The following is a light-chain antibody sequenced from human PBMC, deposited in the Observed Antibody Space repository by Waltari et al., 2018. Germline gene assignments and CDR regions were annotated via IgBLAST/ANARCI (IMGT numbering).Light chain of an antibody. V-gene: IGKV1-27*01. CDR3: QQYSSAPIT. J-gene: IGKJ5*01. Sequence: DIQMTQSPSSLSASVGDRVTITCRASQGITNYLAWYQQKPGKVPKALIFAASTLQSGVPSRFSASGSGTDFTLTVSNLQPEDVATYYCQQYSSAPITFGQGTRLEIK. CDR2: AAS. CDR1: QGITNY.